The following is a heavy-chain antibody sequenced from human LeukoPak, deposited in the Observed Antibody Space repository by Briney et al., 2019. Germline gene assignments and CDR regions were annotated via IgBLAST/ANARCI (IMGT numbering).Heavy chain of an antibody. CDR3: ARAGYPIYYYYMDV. CDR2: VNPNSGGT. Sequence: ASVKVSCKTSGYTFTDYFIHWVRQAPGQGLERMGWVNPNSGGTNYAQKFQGRVTMTRDTSISTAYMELSRLRSDDTAVYYCARAGYPIYYYYMDVWGKGTTVTVSS. CDR1: GYTFTDYF. J-gene: IGHJ6*03. D-gene: IGHD2-15*01. V-gene: IGHV1-2*02.